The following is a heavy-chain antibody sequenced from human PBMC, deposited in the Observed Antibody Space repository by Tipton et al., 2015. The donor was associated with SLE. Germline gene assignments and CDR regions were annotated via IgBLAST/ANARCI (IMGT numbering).Heavy chain of an antibody. CDR3: TRHDYDDNGYYMHYFDY. D-gene: IGHD3-22*01. Sequence: TLSLTCAVSGYSISSGHYWGWIRQPPGKGLEWIASISHSGNTYYNPSLKSRVSMSIDTSKNQVFMRLRSVTAADTAVYHCTRHDYDDNGYYMHYFDYWGQGTLVTVSS. J-gene: IGHJ4*02. CDR1: GYSISSGHY. V-gene: IGHV4-38-2*01. CDR2: ISHSGNT.